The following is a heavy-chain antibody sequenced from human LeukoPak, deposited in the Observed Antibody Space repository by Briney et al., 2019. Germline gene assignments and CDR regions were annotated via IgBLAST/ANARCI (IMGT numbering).Heavy chain of an antibody. D-gene: IGHD4-17*01. CDR3: ARDRGSGDYGAYFDY. Sequence: PGGSLRLSCAASGFTVSSYSMNWVRQAPGKGLEWLSYITSSSRIYYTDSVKGRSTISRDNAMNSLYLQMNSLRDEDTAVYYCARDRGSGDYGAYFDYWGQGTVVTVSS. J-gene: IGHJ4*02. CDR1: GFTVSSYS. CDR2: ITSSSRI. V-gene: IGHV3-48*02.